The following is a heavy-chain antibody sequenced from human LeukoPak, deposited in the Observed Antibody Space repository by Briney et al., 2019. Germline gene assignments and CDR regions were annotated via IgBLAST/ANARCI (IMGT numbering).Heavy chain of an antibody. CDR1: GYTFTTYG. Sequence: GASVKVSCKASGYTFTTYGISWVRQAPGQGLEWMGWISAYNGNTNYAQKPQGRVTMTTDTSTSTAYMELRSPRCHDTAVYYCARAKGSCPECFDPWGQGTLVTVSS. V-gene: IGHV1-18*01. CDR2: ISAYNGNT. J-gene: IGHJ5*02. CDR3: ARAKGSCPECFDP. D-gene: IGHD3-3*01.